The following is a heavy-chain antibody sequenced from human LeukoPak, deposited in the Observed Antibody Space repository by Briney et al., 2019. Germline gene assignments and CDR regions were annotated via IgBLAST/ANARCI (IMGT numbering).Heavy chain of an antibody. V-gene: IGHV3-23*01. CDR1: GFTFSNYA. CDR3: ATLMRGPTGYSGYGGEDY. Sequence: GGSLRLSCAASGFTFSNYAMTWVLQAQGKGLQWVSAITGSGGTTYYADSVKGRFAISRDNSKNTLYLQMNSLRAEDTAVYYCATLMRGPTGYSGYGGEDYWGQGTLVTVSS. D-gene: IGHD5-12*01. J-gene: IGHJ4*02. CDR2: ITGSGGTT.